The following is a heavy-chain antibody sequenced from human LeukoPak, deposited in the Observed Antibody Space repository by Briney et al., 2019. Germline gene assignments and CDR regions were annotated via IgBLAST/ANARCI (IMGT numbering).Heavy chain of an antibody. D-gene: IGHD4-17*01. CDR1: GFTVSSNY. CDR3: AKGMTTVTTRGSFDC. J-gene: IGHJ4*02. Sequence: GGSLRLSCAASGFTVSSNYMSWVRQAPGRGLEWVSVISGSSGTTYYADSVRGRFTISRDNSKNTLYLQMNSLRAEDAAVYYCAKGMTTVTTRGSFDCWGQGTLVTVSS. CDR2: ISGSSGTT. V-gene: IGHV3-23*01.